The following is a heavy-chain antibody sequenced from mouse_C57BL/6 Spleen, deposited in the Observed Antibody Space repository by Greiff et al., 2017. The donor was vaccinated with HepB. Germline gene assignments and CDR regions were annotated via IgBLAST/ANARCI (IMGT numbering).Heavy chain of an antibody. CDR3: ARTDYYGSSPHFDY. CDR2: IYPGSGST. J-gene: IGHJ2*01. CDR1: GYTFTSYW. D-gene: IGHD1-1*01. V-gene: IGHV1-55*01. Sequence: QVQLQQPGAELVKPGASVKMSCKASGYTFTSYWITWVKQRPGQGLEWIGDIYPGSGSTNYNEKFKSKATLTVDTSSSTAYMQLSSLTSEDSAVYYCARTDYYGSSPHFDYWGQGTTLTVSS.